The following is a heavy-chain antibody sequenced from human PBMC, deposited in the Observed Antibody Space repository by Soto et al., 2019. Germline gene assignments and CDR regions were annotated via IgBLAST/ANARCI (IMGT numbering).Heavy chain of an antibody. V-gene: IGHV3-11*06. J-gene: IGHJ4*02. Sequence: PGGSLRLSCAASGFTFSDYYMSWIRQAPGKGLEWVSYISSSSSYTNYADSVKGRFTISRDNAKNSLYLQMNSLRAEDTAVYYCARVLPIVVVSAAFDYWGQGTLVTVSS. CDR2: ISSSSSYT. CDR1: GFTFSDYY. D-gene: IGHD2-21*01. CDR3: ARVLPIVVVSAAFDY.